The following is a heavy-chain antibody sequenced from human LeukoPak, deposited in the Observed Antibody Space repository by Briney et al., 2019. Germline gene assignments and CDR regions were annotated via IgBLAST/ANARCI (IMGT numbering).Heavy chain of an antibody. CDR2: IYYSGST. CDR3: ARPSLTIFGVVTDWFDP. J-gene: IGHJ5*02. V-gene: IGHV4-39*07. D-gene: IGHD3-3*01. Sequence: SETLSLTCTVSGDSISAGGHFWAWIRQPPGKGLEWIGSIYYSGSTYYNPSLKSRLTISSDTSRSQFSLKLSSVTAADTAVYYCARPSLTIFGVVTDWFDPWGQGTLVIVSS. CDR1: GDSISAGGHF.